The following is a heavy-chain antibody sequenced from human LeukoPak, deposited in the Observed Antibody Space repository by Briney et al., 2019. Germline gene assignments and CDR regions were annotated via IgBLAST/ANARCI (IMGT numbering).Heavy chain of an antibody. Sequence: GGSLRLSCAASGFTFSNYWMSWVRQAPGKGLEWVANIKQDGSEKCYVDSVKGRFTISRDNAKNSLYLQMNSLRAEDTAVYYCARDGWELLSNSYHYCGLDVWGQGTTVTVSS. CDR1: GFTFSNYW. CDR3: ARDGWELLSNSYHYCGLDV. D-gene: IGHD2-15*01. CDR2: IKQDGSEK. J-gene: IGHJ6*02. V-gene: IGHV3-7*01.